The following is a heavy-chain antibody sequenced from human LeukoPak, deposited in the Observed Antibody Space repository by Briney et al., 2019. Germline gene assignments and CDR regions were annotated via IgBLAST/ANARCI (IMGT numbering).Heavy chain of an antibody. V-gene: IGHV3-48*03. D-gene: IGHD1-26*01. J-gene: IGHJ4*02. CDR2: ISSSGSTI. Sequence: GGSLRLSCAASGFTFSSYEMNWVRQAPGKGLEWVSYISSSGSTIYYADSVKGRFTISRDNAKNSLYLQMSSLRAEDTAVYYCAREAPWELPYWGQGTLVTVSS. CDR1: GFTFSSYE. CDR3: AREAPWELPY.